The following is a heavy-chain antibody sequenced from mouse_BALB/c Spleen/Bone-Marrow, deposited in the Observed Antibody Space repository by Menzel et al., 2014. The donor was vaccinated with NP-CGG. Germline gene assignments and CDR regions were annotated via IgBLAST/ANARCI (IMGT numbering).Heavy chain of an antibody. CDR1: GYTFTDYE. Sequence: QVQLQQSGAELVRPGASVTLSCKASGYTFTDYEMHWVKQTPVHGLEWIGAIDPETGGTAYNQKFKGKATLTADKSSSTAYMEPRSLTSEDSAVYYCTRDGSSRWYFDVWGAGTTVTVSS. V-gene: IGHV1-15*01. J-gene: IGHJ1*01. D-gene: IGHD1-1*01. CDR2: IDPETGGT. CDR3: TRDGSSRWYFDV.